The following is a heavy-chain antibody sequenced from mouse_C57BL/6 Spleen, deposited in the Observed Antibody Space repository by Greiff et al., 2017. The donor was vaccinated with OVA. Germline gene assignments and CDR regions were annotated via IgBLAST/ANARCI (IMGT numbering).Heavy chain of an antibody. Sequence: QVQLKESGAELVKPGASVKLSCKASGYTFTSYWMHWVKQRPGQGLEWIGMIHPNSGSTNYNEKFKSKATLTVDKSSSTAYMQLSSLTSEDSAVYYCARETGTSFDYWGQGTTLTVSS. CDR2: IHPNSGST. CDR3: ARETGTSFDY. J-gene: IGHJ2*01. D-gene: IGHD4-1*01. CDR1: GYTFTSYW. V-gene: IGHV1-64*01.